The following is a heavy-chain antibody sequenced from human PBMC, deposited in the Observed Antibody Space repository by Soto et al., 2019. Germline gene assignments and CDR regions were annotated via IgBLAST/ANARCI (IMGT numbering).Heavy chain of an antibody. Sequence: GGSLRLSCAASGFTFSSYAMSWVRQAPGKGLEWVSAISGSGGSTYYADSVKGRFTSSRDNSKNTLYLKMNSLEAKDTAVYYCAKAALLVPAAIPLRIYFYYYMDVWGKGTTVTVSS. CDR1: GFTFSSYA. V-gene: IGHV3-23*01. CDR3: AKAALLVPAAIPLRIYFYYYMDV. D-gene: IGHD2-2*01. J-gene: IGHJ6*03. CDR2: ISGSGGST.